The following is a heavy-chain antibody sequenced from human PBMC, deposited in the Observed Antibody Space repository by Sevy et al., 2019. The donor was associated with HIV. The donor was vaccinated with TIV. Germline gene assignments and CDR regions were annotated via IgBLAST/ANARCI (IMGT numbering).Heavy chain of an antibody. CDR1: RSTFVSND. Sequence: ASVKVSCKASRSTFVSNDINWLRQAPGQGLEWVGWMRPNSGEVGYAQKFQGRVTMTRNISITTAYMELGRLRFDDTAVYYCAQGYYFTSWGQGPVVTVSS. CDR3: AQGYYFTS. CDR2: MRPNSGEV. V-gene: IGHV1-8*01. J-gene: IGHJ5*02. D-gene: IGHD3-22*01.